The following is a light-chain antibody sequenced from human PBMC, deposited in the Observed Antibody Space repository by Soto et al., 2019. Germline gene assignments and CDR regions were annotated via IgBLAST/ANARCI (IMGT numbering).Light chain of an antibody. V-gene: IGKV3-20*01. CDR1: QSVSSSY. CDR2: GAS. Sequence: EIVLTQSPGTLSLSPGERATLSCRASQSVSSSYLAWYQQKPGHAPRLLIYGASSTATGIPDSFSGSGCGKDFPLIISRLTPEDFAVYYWQQYGSSPRTFGQGTKVEIK. CDR3: QQYGSSPRT. J-gene: IGKJ1*01.